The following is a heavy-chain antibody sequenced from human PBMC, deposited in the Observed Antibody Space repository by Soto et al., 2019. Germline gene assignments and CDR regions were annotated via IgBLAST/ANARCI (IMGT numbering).Heavy chain of an antibody. D-gene: IGHD6-19*01. V-gene: IGHV1-24*01. Sequence: ASVKVSCKVSGYTLPELSMHWVRQAPGKGLEWMGGFDPEDGETIYAQKFQGRVTVTEDTSTDTAYMELSSLRAEDTAVDYGATGVVVAVARIWFDPWGQGTLVTVSS. J-gene: IGHJ5*02. CDR2: FDPEDGET. CDR1: GYTLPELS. CDR3: ATGVVVAVARIWFDP.